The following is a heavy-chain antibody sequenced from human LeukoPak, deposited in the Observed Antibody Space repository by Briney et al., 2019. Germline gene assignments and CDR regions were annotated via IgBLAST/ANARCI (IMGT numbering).Heavy chain of an antibody. D-gene: IGHD4-23*01. CDR1: GGSISSYY. V-gene: IGHV4-59*01. CDR3: ARGGGNSGYVDY. Sequence: SETLSLTCTVSGGSISSYYWSWIRQPPGKGREWIGYIYYSGSTNYNPSLKSRVTISVDTSKNQFSLKLSSVTAADTAVYYCARGGGNSGYVDYWGQGTLVTVSS. CDR2: IYYSGST. J-gene: IGHJ4*02.